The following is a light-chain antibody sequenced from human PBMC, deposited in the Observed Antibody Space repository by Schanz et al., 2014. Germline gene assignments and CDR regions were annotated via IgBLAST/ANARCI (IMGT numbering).Light chain of an antibody. CDR2: DVN. Sequence: QSVLTQPASVSGSPGQSITISCTGTSSDVGGYNYVSWYQQHPGKAPKLMIYDVNNRPSGVSNRFSGSKSGNTASLTISGLQAEDEADYYCSSYTSSGTVVFGGGTKLTVL. CDR3: SSYTSSGTVV. J-gene: IGLJ3*02. CDR1: SSDVGGYNY. V-gene: IGLV2-14*03.